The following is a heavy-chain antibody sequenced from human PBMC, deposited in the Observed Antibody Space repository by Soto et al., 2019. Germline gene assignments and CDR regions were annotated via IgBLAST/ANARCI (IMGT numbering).Heavy chain of an antibody. CDR2: VSYSGNT. V-gene: IGHV4-59*01. D-gene: IGHD1-1*01. J-gene: IGHJ6*02. CDR3: ARIDRIATTGGHYYYGMDV. Sequence: QVQLQESGPGLVKPSETLSLTCTVSGGSISSYYWSWIRQPPGKGLEWIAYVSYSGNTDYNPSLKSRVAISVDTSKNQFSLKLSSVTAADTATYYCARIDRIATTGGHYYYGMDVWGQGTTVTVSS. CDR1: GGSISSYY.